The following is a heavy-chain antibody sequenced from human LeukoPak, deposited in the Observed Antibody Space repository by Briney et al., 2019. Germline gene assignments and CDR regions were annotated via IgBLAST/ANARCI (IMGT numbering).Heavy chain of an antibody. J-gene: IGHJ4*02. D-gene: IGHD3-3*01. CDR2: ISYDGSNK. V-gene: IGHV3-30*04. CDR1: GFTFSSYA. Sequence: GGSLRLSCAASGFTFSSYAMHWVRQAPGKGLEWVAVISYDGSNKYYADSVKGRFTISRDNSKNTLYLQMNSLRAEDTAVYYCAKVLRFLEWLLDNWGQGTLVTVSS. CDR3: AKVLRFLEWLLDN.